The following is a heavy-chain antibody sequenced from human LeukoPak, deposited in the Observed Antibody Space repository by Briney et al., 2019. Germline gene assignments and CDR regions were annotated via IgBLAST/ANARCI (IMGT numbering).Heavy chain of an antibody. Sequence: KPSETLSLTCTVSGGSISSYYWSWIRQPAGKGLEWIGRIYTSGSTNYNPSLKSRVTMSGDTSKNQFSLKLSSVTAADTAVYYCARARIGYCSSTSCYLYDYWGQGTLVTVSS. V-gene: IGHV4-4*07. CDR1: GGSISSYY. D-gene: IGHD2-2*01. CDR3: ARARIGYCSSTSCYLYDY. J-gene: IGHJ4*02. CDR2: IYTSGST.